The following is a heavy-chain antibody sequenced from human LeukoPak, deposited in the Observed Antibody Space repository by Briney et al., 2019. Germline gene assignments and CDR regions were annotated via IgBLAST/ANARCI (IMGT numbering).Heavy chain of an antibody. D-gene: IGHD1-7*01. CDR3: ARQGTHAGTKDNWFDP. Sequence: ASETLSLTCTVSGGSISSSSYYWGWIRQPPGKGLEWIRSIYYSGSTYYNPSLKSRVTISVDTSKNQFSLKLSSVTAADTAVYYCARQGTHAGTKDNWFDPWGQGTLVTVSS. CDR1: GGSISSSSYY. CDR2: IYYSGST. V-gene: IGHV4-39*01. J-gene: IGHJ5*02.